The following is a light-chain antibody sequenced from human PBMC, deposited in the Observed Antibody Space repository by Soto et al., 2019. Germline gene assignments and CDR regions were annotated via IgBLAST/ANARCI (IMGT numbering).Light chain of an antibody. CDR2: SAS. CDR1: ETTANY. CDR3: QQTYISPPT. J-gene: IGKJ4*01. V-gene: IGKV1-39*01. Sequence: DIQMTQSPSSLSASVGDRVTITCRASETTANYLNWYQHKPGKAPKLLIHSASSLQSGVPSRFSGRGSGTDFTRTINSLQPEDFATYSCQQTYISPPTFGGGN.